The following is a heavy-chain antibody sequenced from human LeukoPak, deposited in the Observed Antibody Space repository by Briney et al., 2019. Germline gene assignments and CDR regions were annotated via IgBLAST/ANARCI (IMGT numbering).Heavy chain of an antibody. Sequence: GASVKVSCKASGYTFTSYYMHWVRQAPEQGLEWMGCITAYNGNTNYAQKLQGRVTMTTDTSTSTAYMELRSLRSDDTAVYYCARDLSSDYPFSDFDYWGQGTLVTVSS. D-gene: IGHD4-11*01. CDR2: ITAYNGNT. CDR3: ARDLSSDYPFSDFDY. J-gene: IGHJ4*02. CDR1: GYTFTSYY. V-gene: IGHV1-18*04.